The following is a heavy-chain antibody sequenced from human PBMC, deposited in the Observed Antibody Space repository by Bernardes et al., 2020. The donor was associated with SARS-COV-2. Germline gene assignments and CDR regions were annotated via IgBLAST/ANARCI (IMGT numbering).Heavy chain of an antibody. CDR3: ARRKRERPRLQNAFDI. Sequence: SETLSLTCTVSGGSISSSSYYWGWIRQPPGKGLEWIGSIYYSGSTYYNPSLKSRVTISVDTSKNQFSLKLSSVTAADTAVYYCARRKRERPRLQNAFDIWGQGTMVTVSS. CDR2: IYYSGST. D-gene: IGHD1-1*01. J-gene: IGHJ3*02. V-gene: IGHV4-39*01. CDR1: GGSISSSSYY.